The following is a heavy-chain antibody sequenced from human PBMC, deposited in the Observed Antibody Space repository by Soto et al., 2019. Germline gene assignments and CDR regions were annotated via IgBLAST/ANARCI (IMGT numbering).Heavy chain of an antibody. J-gene: IGHJ6*02. V-gene: IGHV3-33*01. Sequence: PGGSLRLSCAASGFPFSAYGMHWVRQAPGKGLEWVAVIWYDGSNKYYADSVKGRFTISRDNSKNTLYLQMNSLRAEDTAVYYCARDRAAAGSLGDFYYYYYGMDVWGQGTTVTVSS. D-gene: IGHD6-13*01. CDR1: GFPFSAYG. CDR2: IWYDGSNK. CDR3: ARDRAAAGSLGDFYYYYYGMDV.